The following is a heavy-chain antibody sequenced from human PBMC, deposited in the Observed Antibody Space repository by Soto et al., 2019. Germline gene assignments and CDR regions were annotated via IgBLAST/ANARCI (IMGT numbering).Heavy chain of an antibody. CDR1: GYTFTSYD. CDR3: ARGYYGSGSYYGMDV. J-gene: IGHJ6*02. CDR2: MNPNSGNT. V-gene: IGHV1-8*01. D-gene: IGHD3-10*01. Sequence: ASVKVSCKASGYTFTSYDINWVRQVTGQGLEWMGWMNPNSGNTGYAQKFQGRVTMTRNTSISTAYMELSSLRSEDTAVYYCARGYYGSGSYYGMDVWGQGTTVTVSS.